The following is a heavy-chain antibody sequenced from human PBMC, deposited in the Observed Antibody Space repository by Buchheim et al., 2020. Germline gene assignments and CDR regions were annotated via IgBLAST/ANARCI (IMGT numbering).Heavy chain of an antibody. V-gene: IGHV3-11*06. CDR2: ISSSSSYT. D-gene: IGHD3-3*01. CDR3: ARDRKHYDFWSGYYLSGMDV. J-gene: IGHJ6*02. CDR1: GFTFSDYY. Sequence: QVQLVESGGGLVKPGGSLRLSCAASGFTFSDYYMSWIRQAPGKGLEWVSYISSSSSYTNYADYVKGRFTISRDNAKNSLYLQMNSLRAEDTAVYYCARDRKHYDFWSGYYLSGMDVWGQGTT.